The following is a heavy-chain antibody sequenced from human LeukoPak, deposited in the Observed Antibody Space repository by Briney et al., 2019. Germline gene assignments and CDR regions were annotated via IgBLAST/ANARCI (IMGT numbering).Heavy chain of an antibody. J-gene: IGHJ4*02. D-gene: IGHD3-3*01. V-gene: IGHV3-48*01. CDR3: ARDNYDFWSGYRFDY. CDR1: GFTFSSYS. Sequence: GGSLRLSCAASGFTFSSYSMNWVRQAPGKGLEWVSYISSSSTIYYADSVKGRFTISRDNSKNTLYLQMNSLRAEDTAVYYCARDNYDFWSGYRFDYWGQGTLVTVSS. CDR2: ISSSSTI.